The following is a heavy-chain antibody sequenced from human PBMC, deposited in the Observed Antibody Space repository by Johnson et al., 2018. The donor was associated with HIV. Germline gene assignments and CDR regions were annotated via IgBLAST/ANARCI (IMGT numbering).Heavy chain of an antibody. J-gene: IGHJ3*01. CDR1: GFTFSSYA. CDR3: ARAATIFGVITDYHDAFDV. D-gene: IGHD3-3*01. CDR2: ISYDGSNK. Sequence: QVQLVESGGGVVQPGRSLRLSCAASGFTFSSYAMHWVRQAPGKGLEWVAVISYDGSNKYYADSVKGRFTISRDNSKNTLYLQMNSLRSEDTAVYYCARAATIFGVITDYHDAFDVWGQGTMVTVSS. V-gene: IGHV3-30-3*01.